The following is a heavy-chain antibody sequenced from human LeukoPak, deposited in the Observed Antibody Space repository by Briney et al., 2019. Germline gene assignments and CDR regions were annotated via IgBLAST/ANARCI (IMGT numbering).Heavy chain of an antibody. Sequence: SSETLSLTRTVSGGSISSYYWSWIRQPPGKGLEWIGYIYYSGSTNYNPSLKSRVTISVDTSKNQFSLKLSSVTAADTAVYYCARVGYSYGIHGDDAFDIWGQGTMVTVSS. D-gene: IGHD5-18*01. CDR2: IYYSGST. CDR3: ARVGYSYGIHGDDAFDI. CDR1: GGSISSYY. J-gene: IGHJ3*02. V-gene: IGHV4-59*01.